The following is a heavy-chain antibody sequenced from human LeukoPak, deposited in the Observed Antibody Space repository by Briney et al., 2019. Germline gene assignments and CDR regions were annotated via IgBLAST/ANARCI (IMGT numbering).Heavy chain of an antibody. CDR2: INHSGST. V-gene: IGHV4-34*01. J-gene: IGHJ5*02. CDR1: GGSFSGYY. D-gene: IGHD2-8*01. Sequence: SETLSLTCAVYGGSFSGYYWSWIRQPPGKGLEWIGEINHSGSTNYNPSLKSRVTISVDTSKNQFSLKLSSVTAADTAVYYCARGGVSYWFDPWGQGTLVTVSS. CDR3: ARGGVSYWFDP.